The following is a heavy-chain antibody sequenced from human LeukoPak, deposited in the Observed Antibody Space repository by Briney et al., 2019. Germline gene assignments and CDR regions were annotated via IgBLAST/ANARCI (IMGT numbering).Heavy chain of an antibody. CDR1: GGSISSGGYS. CDR3: ARAGQPSPDTYYYDSSGLPVYFDY. CDR2: IYHSGST. V-gene: IGHV4-30-2*01. D-gene: IGHD3-22*01. Sequence: SETLSLTCAVSGGSISSGGYSWSWIRQPPGKGLEWIGYIYHSGSTYYNPSLKSRVTISVDRSKNQFSLKLSSVTAADTAVYYCARAGQPSPDTYYYDSSGLPVYFDYWGQGTLVTVSS. J-gene: IGHJ4*02.